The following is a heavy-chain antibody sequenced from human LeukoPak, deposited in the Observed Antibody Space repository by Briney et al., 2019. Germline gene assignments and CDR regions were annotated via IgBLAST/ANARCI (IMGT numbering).Heavy chain of an antibody. V-gene: IGHV3-11*04. CDR1: GFTFSDYY. J-gene: IGHJ6*02. CDR2: ISSSGSTI. Sequence: GGSLRLSCAASGFTFSDYYMSWIRQAPGKGLEWVSYISSSGSTIYYADSVKGRFTISRDNAKNSLYLQMNSLRAEDTAVYYCAREDVDTAMVTGGGPRDYYYYGMDVWGQGTTVTVSS. D-gene: IGHD5-18*01. CDR3: AREDVDTAMVTGGGPRDYYYYGMDV.